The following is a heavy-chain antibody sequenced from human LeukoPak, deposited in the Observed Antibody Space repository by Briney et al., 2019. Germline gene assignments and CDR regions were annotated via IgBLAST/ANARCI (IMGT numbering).Heavy chain of an antibody. CDR1: GFTFSSYG. D-gene: IGHD3-22*01. V-gene: IGHV3-30*02. Sequence: GGSLRLSCAASGFTFSSYGMHWVRQAPGKGLEGVAVIWYDGSNKYNANSVKGRLTISRDNSKNTLYLQMNSLRAEDTAVYYCAKERRHGMYYYDSSGYSDAFDIWGQGTMVTVSS. J-gene: IGHJ3*02. CDR2: IWYDGSNK. CDR3: AKERRHGMYYYDSSGYSDAFDI.